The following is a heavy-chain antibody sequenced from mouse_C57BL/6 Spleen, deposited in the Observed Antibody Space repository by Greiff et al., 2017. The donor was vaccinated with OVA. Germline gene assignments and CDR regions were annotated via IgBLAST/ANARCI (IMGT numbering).Heavy chain of an antibody. CDR1: GYTFTDYY. CDR2: INPNNGGT. J-gene: IGHJ1*03. Sequence: VQLQQSGPGLVKPGASVKISCKASGYTFTDYYMNWVQQSPGKSLEWIGDINPNNGGTSSNQKIKGKATLTVDKSYSTDYMELRSLTSEDSADYYCAREGYFDDWGTGTTVTVSS. CDR3: AREGYFDD. V-gene: IGHV1-26*01.